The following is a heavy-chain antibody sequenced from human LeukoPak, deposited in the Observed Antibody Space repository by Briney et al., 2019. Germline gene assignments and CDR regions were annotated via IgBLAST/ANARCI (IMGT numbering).Heavy chain of an antibody. CDR3: ARGRGPVQLERRWGRYYFDY. Sequence: SETLSLTCTVSGGSISSSSYYWGWIRQPPGKGLEWIGEINHSGSTNYNPSLKSRVTISVDTSKNQFSLKLSSVTAADTAVYYCARGRGPVQLERRWGRYYFDYWGQGTLVTVSS. CDR2: INHSGST. J-gene: IGHJ4*02. CDR1: GGSISSSSYY. V-gene: IGHV4-39*07. D-gene: IGHD1-1*01.